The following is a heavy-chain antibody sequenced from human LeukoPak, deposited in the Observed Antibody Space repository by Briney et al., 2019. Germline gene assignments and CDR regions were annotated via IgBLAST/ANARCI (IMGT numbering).Heavy chain of an antibody. V-gene: IGHV4-39*01. D-gene: IGHD1-14*01. J-gene: IGHJ4*02. CDR3: ARHFDHPTAYFDS. CDR2: IYSGGMT. CDR1: GDSLTSHF. Sequence: SETLSLTCNVSGDSLTSHFWSWLRQPPGRSLEWIASIYSGGMTFYSPSLKSRLTISADTSRSHFSLCLSSVTAADTALYFCARHFDHPTAYFDSWGQGSLVTVSS.